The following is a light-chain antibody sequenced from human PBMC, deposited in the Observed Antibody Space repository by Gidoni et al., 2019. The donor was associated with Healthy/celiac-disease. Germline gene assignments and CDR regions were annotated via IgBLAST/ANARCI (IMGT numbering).Light chain of an antibody. Sequence: ELALPQPPGTLSLSPAARATLSCRASQSVSSSYLAWYQQKPGQAHRLLIYGASSRAAGIPGRCGGSGAGKDFTLTISRLEPEDFAVYYCQQYGSSGTFGQXTKVEIK. CDR2: GAS. V-gene: IGKV3-20*01. J-gene: IGKJ1*01. CDR3: QQYGSSGT. CDR1: QSVSSSY.